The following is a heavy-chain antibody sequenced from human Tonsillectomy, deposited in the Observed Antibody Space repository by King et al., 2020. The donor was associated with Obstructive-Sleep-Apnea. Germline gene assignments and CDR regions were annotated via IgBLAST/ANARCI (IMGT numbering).Heavy chain of an antibody. CDR3: GGMGELGIYFDY. V-gene: IGHV4-59*01. Sequence: QLQESGPGLVKPSETLSLTCTVSGGSISSYYWSWIRQPPGKGLEWIGYIYYNGSTNYNPSLNSRVTISVDTSKNQFSLKLSSVTAADTAVYYCGGMGELGIYFDYWGQGTLVTVSS. CDR1: GGSISSYY. J-gene: IGHJ4*02. D-gene: IGHD7-27*01. CDR2: IYYNGST.